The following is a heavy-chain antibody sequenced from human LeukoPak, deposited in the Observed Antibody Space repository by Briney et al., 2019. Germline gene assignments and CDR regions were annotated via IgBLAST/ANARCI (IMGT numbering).Heavy chain of an antibody. D-gene: IGHD6-13*01. CDR3: AREVISSSWQDY. Sequence: PGRSLRLSCAASGFTFSSYWMTWVRQAPGKGLEWVANIKQDGSENYYVDSVKGRFTISRDNAKNSLYLQMNSLRAEDTAVYYCAREVISSSWQDYWGQGTLVTVSS. V-gene: IGHV3-7*01. J-gene: IGHJ4*02. CDR2: IKQDGSEN. CDR1: GFTFSSYW.